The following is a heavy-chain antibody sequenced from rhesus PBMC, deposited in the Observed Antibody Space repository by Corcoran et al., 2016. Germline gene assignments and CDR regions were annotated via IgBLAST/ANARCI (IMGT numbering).Heavy chain of an antibody. V-gene: IGHV4-160*01. J-gene: IGHJ4*01. D-gene: IGHD4-29*01. Sequence: QVQLQESGPGLVKPSEALSLTCAVSGDSISNYYWSWLRQPPGKGLGWIGRIYGRTGSTDYDPSLKSRVTISMDTSKNQFSLRLSSVTAADTAVYYCANFYGSDRCWGQGVLVTVSS. CDR1: GDSISNYY. CDR3: ANFYGSDRC. CDR2: IYGRTGST.